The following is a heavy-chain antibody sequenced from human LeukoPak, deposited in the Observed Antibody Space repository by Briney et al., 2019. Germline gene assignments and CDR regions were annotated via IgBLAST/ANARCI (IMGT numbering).Heavy chain of an antibody. D-gene: IGHD1-26*01. CDR2: INPSGGST. Sequence: GASVKVSCKASGYTFTSYYMHWVRQAPGQGLEWMGIINPSGGSTSYAQKFQGRVTMTRDTSTSTVYMELSSLRSEDTAAYYCARDRQSSIVGATTGAFDIWGQGTMVTVSS. CDR3: ARDRQSSIVGATTGAFDI. CDR1: GYTFTSYY. V-gene: IGHV1-46*01. J-gene: IGHJ3*02.